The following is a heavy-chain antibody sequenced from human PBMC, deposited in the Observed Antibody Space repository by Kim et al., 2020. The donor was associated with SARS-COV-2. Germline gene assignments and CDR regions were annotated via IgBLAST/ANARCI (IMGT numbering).Heavy chain of an antibody. Sequence: SETLSLTCTVSGGSVSSGSYYWSWIRQPPGKGLEWIGYIYYSGSTNYNPSLKSRVTISVDTSKNQFSLKLSSVTAADTAVYYCARDDFGGAYCGGIDPWGQGTLVTVSS. D-gene: IGHD2-21*01. CDR3: ARDDFGGAYCGGIDP. CDR1: GGSVSSGSYY. V-gene: IGHV4-61*01. J-gene: IGHJ5*02. CDR2: IYYSGST.